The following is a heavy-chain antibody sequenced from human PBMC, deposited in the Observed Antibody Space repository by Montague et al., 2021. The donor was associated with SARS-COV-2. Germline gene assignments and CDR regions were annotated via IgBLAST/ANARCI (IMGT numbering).Heavy chain of an antibody. CDR1: GGSISSDD. J-gene: IGHJ4*02. CDR3: ARVFPRWLLFDPYFDY. D-gene: IGHD5-24*01. Sequence: SETLSLTCTVSGGSISSDDWCWIRQPPGKGLEWIGYIYYSWSTNXXPSLKSRVTISVDTSKNQFSLKLSSVTAADTAVYYCARVFPRWLLFDPYFDYWGQGTLVTVSS. V-gene: IGHV4-59*01. CDR2: IYYSWST.